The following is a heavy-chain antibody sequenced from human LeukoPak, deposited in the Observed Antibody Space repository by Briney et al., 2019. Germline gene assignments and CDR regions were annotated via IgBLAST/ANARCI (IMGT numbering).Heavy chain of an antibody. CDR3: AREGYNPKFYGMDV. D-gene: IGHD1-14*01. J-gene: IGHJ6*02. Sequence: SETLSLTCTVSGGSISSYYWSWIRQPSEKGLEWIGYIYYSRTTNYNPSLKSRVTISVDTSKNQFSLKLSSVTAADTAVYYCAREGYNPKFYGMDVWGQGTTVTVSS. CDR2: IYYSRTT. CDR1: GGSISSYY. V-gene: IGHV4-59*01.